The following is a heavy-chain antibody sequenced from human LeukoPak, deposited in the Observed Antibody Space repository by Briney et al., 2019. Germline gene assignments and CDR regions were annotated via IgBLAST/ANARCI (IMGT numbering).Heavy chain of an antibody. CDR1: GFTFSDYY. J-gene: IGHJ3*02. Sequence: GGSLRLSCAASGFTFSDYYMSWIRQAPGKGLEWVSYISSSGSTIYYADSVKGRFTISRDNAKNSLYLQMSSLRAEDTAVYYCARSVVRSPGAFDIWGQGTMVTVSS. CDR2: ISSSGSTI. V-gene: IGHV3-11*04. CDR3: ARSVVRSPGAFDI. D-gene: IGHD1-26*01.